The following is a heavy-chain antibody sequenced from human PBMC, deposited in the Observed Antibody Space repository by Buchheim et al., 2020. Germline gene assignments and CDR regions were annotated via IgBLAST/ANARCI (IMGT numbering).Heavy chain of an antibody. CDR3: TTDLGYFFYDSSGYYDY. J-gene: IGHJ4*02. CDR2: IKSKTDGGTT. Sequence: EVQLVESGGGLVKPGGSLRLSCAASGFTFSNAWMSWVRQAPGKGLEWVGRIKSKTDGGTTDYAAPVKGRFTISSDDSKNKLYLQMNSLKTEDTAVYYCTTDLGYFFYDSSGYYDYWGQGTL. CDR1: GFTFSNAW. D-gene: IGHD3-22*01. V-gene: IGHV3-15*01.